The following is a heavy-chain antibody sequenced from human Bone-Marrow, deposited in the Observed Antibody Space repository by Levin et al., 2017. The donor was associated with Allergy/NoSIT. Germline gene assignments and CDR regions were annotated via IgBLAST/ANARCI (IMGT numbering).Heavy chain of an antibody. J-gene: IGHJ4*02. CDR3: ARDRDRIDY. D-gene: IGHD3-10*01. CDR1: GFTFSTYW. Sequence: GGSLRLSCAASGFTFSTYWMSWVRQAPGKGLEWVANIKQDGSEKYYVDSVKGRFTISRDTAKNSLYLQLNSLRAEDTAVYYCARDRDRIDYWGQGTLVIVSS. CDR2: IKQDGSEK. V-gene: IGHV3-7*01.